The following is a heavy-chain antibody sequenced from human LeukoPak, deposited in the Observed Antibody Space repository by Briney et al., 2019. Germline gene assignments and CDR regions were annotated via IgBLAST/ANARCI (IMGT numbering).Heavy chain of an antibody. V-gene: IGHV4-59*06. Sequence: SETLSLTCTVSGGSISSYYWSWIRQHPGRGLEWIGYIYYSGSTYYNPSLKSRVTISVDTSKNQFSLKLSSVTAADTAVYYCARAPYYYDSSGSPPFDYWGQGTLVTVSS. D-gene: IGHD3-22*01. CDR1: GGSISSYY. CDR3: ARAPYYYDSSGSPPFDY. J-gene: IGHJ4*02. CDR2: IYYSGST.